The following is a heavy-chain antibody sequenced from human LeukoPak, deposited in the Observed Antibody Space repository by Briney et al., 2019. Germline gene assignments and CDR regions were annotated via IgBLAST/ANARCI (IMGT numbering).Heavy chain of an antibody. J-gene: IGHJ5*02. V-gene: IGHV3-30*04. CDR1: GVSFSSHA. CDR3: ARGASGSVGKSNRFDP. CDR2: ISYDGSNK. D-gene: IGHD4-23*01. Sequence: PGGSLRLSCAASGVSFSSHAMHWVRQAPGKGLEWVAVISYDGSNKEYADSVKGRFTISRDNSKNTLNLQMNGLTAEDTAVYYCARGASGSVGKSNRFDPWGQGTLVTVSS.